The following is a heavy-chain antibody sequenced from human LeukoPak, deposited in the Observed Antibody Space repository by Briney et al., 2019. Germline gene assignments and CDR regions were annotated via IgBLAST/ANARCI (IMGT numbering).Heavy chain of an antibody. CDR1: GFTFSSYA. CDR2: ISGSGVST. V-gene: IGHV3-23*01. CDR3: ARDGRRATTAMVTGAFDY. D-gene: IGHD5-18*01. J-gene: IGHJ4*02. Sequence: GGSLRLSCAASGFTFSSYAMSWVRQAPGKGLEWVSAISGSGVSTYYADSVKGRFTISRDNSKNTLYLQMNNLRAEDTALYHCARDGRRATTAMVTGAFDYWGQGTLVTVSS.